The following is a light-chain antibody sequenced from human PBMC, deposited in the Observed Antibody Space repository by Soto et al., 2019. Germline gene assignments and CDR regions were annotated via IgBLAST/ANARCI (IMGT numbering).Light chain of an antibody. CDR1: QIISSN. V-gene: IGKV3-15*01. J-gene: IGKJ3*01. CDR2: GAS. CDR3: QQYNNWPLFT. Sequence: DIVLTQSPATLSVSLGERVSLSCRASQIISSNLAWYQQKPGQIPRLLIYGASARAAGIPARFSGSGSGTEFTLTISSLQSEDFAVYYCQQYNNWPLFTFGPGTKVDV.